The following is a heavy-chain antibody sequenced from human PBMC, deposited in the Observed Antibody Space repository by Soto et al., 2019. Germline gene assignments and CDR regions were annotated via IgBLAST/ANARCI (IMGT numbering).Heavy chain of an antibody. J-gene: IGHJ4*02. CDR3: AHRPDSSSWYSFDY. CDR1: GFSLNTVGVG. V-gene: IGHV2-5*05. CDR2: IYWDDGK. Sequence: QITLKESGPTLVKPTQTLTLTCTFSGFSLNTVGVGVGWIRQPPGKALEWLALIYWDDGKRYGPSLESRLTTXQXTXNNHVVLTITNMDTVDTATYYCAHRPDSSSWYSFDYWGQGTLVTVSS. D-gene: IGHD6-13*01.